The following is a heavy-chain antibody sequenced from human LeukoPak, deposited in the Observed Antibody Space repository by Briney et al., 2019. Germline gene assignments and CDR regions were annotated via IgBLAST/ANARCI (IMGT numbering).Heavy chain of an antibody. CDR3: ARDGTSYGMDV. J-gene: IGHJ6*02. CDR2: ISYDGSNK. D-gene: IGHD1-1*01. V-gene: IGHV3-30*03. CDR1: GFSLSSYG. Sequence: TGRSPRLSCAASGFSLSSYGMHWVRQPPGKGLEWVAFISYDGSNKYYADSVKGRFTISRDNSQNTVYLQMNSLRGEDTAVYYCARDGTSYGMDVWGQGTTVTVSS.